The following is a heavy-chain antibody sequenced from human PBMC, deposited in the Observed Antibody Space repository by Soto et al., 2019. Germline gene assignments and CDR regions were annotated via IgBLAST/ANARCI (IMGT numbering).Heavy chain of an antibody. J-gene: IGHJ6*02. Sequence: GGSLRLSCAASGFTFSGYSMNWVRQAPGKGLEWVSYISTDSGTIYYADSVKGRFTTSRDNAKNTLYLQMNSLRAEDTAVYYCAKDWSMDVWGQGTTVTVSS. CDR2: ISTDSGTI. V-gene: IGHV3-48*01. CDR3: AKDWSMDV. CDR1: GFTFSGYS. D-gene: IGHD3-3*01.